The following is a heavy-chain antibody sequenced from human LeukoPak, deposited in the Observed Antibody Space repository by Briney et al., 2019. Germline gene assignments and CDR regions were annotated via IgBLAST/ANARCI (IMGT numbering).Heavy chain of an antibody. J-gene: IGHJ6*02. Sequence: ASVKVPCTASGYTFTSYYMHWVRQAPGQGLEWMGIINPSGGSTSYAQKFQGRVTMTRDTSTSTVYMELSSLRSEDTAVYYCARDSGERTVTTVYYYYGMDVWGQGTTVTVSS. V-gene: IGHV1-46*01. CDR2: INPSGGST. CDR1: GYTFTSYY. D-gene: IGHD4-17*01. CDR3: ARDSGERTVTTVYYYYGMDV.